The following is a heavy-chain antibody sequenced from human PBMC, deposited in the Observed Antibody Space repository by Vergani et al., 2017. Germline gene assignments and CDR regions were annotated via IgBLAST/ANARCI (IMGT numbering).Heavy chain of an antibody. D-gene: IGHD3-10*01. CDR3: VRDQVTMLRGSDALDI. CDR1: GFTFGYYA. J-gene: IGHJ3*02. Sequence: EVQLVESGGDLVQPGRSLRLSCTASGFTFGYYAMDWFRQAPGQGLAWVGGIRSKAYGHATIYAASVKGRFTISRDDSKSIAYLQMNNLQTEDTAMYYCVRDQVTMLRGSDALDIWGQGTMVTVSS. CDR2: IRSKAYGHAT. V-gene: IGHV3-49*03.